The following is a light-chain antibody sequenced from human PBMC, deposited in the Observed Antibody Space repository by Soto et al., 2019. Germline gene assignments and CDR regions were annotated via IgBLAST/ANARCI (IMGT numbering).Light chain of an antibody. CDR3: QQYNSWLWT. V-gene: IGKV3-20*01. J-gene: IGKJ1*01. Sequence: EIVMTQSPATLSVAPGERATLSCRASQSVSSSYLAWYQQKPGQAPRLLIYGASSRATGIPDRFSGSGSGTDFTLTISRLEPEDFAVYYCQQYNSWLWTFGQGTKVDI. CDR1: QSVSSSY. CDR2: GAS.